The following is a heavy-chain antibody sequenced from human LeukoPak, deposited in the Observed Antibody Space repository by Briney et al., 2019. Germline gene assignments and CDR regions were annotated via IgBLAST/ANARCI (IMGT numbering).Heavy chain of an antibody. CDR1: GDSVSSNSAA. V-gene: IGHV6-1*01. CDR3: ARGVGSGWYRLYYYYYYMDV. Sequence: SQTLSLTCAIPGDSVSSNSAAWNWIRQSPSRGLEWLGRTYYRSKWYNDYAVSVKSRITINPDTSKNQFSLQLNSVTPEDTAVYYCARGVGSGWYRLYYYYYYMDVWGKGTTVTVSS. CDR2: TYYRSKWYN. J-gene: IGHJ6*03. D-gene: IGHD6-19*01.